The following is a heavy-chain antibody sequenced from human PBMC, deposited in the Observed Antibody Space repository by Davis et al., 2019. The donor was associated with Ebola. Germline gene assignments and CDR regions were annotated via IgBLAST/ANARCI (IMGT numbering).Heavy chain of an antibody. V-gene: IGHV1-3*01. Sequence: AASVKVSCKASGYTFTSYAMHWVRQAPGQRLEWMGWINAGNGDKNYSQKFRGRVTITRDTSASTSYMGLSSLRSECTAVFYWARGKTVAGTRGLSWFDPWGPGTLVTVSS. CDR2: INAGNGDK. CDR1: GYTFTSYA. CDR3: ARGKTVAGTRGLSWFDP. D-gene: IGHD6-13*01. J-gene: IGHJ5*02.